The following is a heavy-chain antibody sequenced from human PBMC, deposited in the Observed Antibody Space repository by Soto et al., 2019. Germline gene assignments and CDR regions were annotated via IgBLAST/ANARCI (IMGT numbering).Heavy chain of an antibody. D-gene: IGHD3-10*01. CDR1: GFTFSNYA. CDR3: VKDFIRKNGVHDPFDT. V-gene: IGHV3-23*01. J-gene: IGHJ3*02. Sequence: PGGSLRLSCAASGFTFSNYAMSWVRQAPGQGLEWVSTISGPGETTFYADSVNGRFTISRDNSKTTLYLQVSSLRAEDTAVYYCVKDFIRKNGVHDPFDTWGKGTKVTVPS. CDR2: ISGPGETT.